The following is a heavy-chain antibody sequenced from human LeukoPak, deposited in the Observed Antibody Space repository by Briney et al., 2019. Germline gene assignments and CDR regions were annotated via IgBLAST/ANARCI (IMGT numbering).Heavy chain of an antibody. CDR2: ISGSGGST. J-gene: IGHJ4*02. CDR3: AKGRYYGSGSYYPRAYFDY. D-gene: IGHD3-10*01. V-gene: IGHV3-23*01. Sequence: PGGSLRLSRAASGFTFSSYAMSWVRQAPGKGLEWVSAISGSGGSTYYADSVKGRFTISRDNSKNTLYLQMNSLRAEDTAVYYCAKGRYYGSGSYYPRAYFDYWGQGTLVTVSS. CDR1: GFTFSSYA.